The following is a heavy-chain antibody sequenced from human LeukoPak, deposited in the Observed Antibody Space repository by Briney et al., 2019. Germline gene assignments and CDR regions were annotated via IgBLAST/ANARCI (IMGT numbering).Heavy chain of an antibody. Sequence: ASVKVSCKVSGYTLTELSMHWVRQAPGKGLEWMGGFDPEDGETIYAQKFQGRVTMTEDTSTDTAYMELSSLRSEDTAVYYCATLADSSAYYPAVDYWGQGTLVTVSS. D-gene: IGHD3-22*01. CDR1: GYTLTELS. CDR3: ATLADSSAYYPAVDY. V-gene: IGHV1-24*01. J-gene: IGHJ4*02. CDR2: FDPEDGET.